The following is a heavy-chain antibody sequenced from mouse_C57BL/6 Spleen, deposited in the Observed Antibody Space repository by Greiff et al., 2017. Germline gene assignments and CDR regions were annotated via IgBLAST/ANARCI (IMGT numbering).Heavy chain of an antibody. CDR2: ILPGSGST. Sequence: VQLLESGAELMKPGASVKLSCKATGYTFTGYCIEWVKQRPGHGLEWIGEILPGSGSTNYNQKFKGKATFTADTSSNTAYMQLSSLTTEDSAIYYGARCSSTTVVATDYWGQGTTLTVSS. J-gene: IGHJ2*01. CDR1: GYTFTGYC. CDR3: ARCSSTTVVATDY. V-gene: IGHV1-9*01. D-gene: IGHD1-1*01.